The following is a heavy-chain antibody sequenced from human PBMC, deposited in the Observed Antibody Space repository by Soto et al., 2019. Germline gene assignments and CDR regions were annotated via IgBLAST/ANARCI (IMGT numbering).Heavy chain of an antibody. V-gene: IGHV3-74*01. D-gene: IGHD2-8*01. CDR1: GPTLSDHF. Sequence: QLVESGGGLVKPGGSLRLSCAASGPTLSDHFMSWVRQAPGKGLEWVSHINNDGSSTTYADSVKGRFTISRDNAKNTLYLQMNSLRAEDTAVYYCARDSWGVHYWGQGTLVTVSS. CDR3: ARDSWGVHY. J-gene: IGHJ4*02. CDR2: INNDGSST.